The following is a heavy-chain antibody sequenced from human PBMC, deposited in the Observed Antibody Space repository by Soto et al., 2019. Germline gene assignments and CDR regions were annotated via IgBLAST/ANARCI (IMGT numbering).Heavy chain of an antibody. CDR1: GGSFSGYY. D-gene: IGHD3-3*01. CDR2: INHSGST. J-gene: IGHJ6*03. V-gene: IGHV4-34*01. Sequence: ASETLSLTCAVYGGSFSGYYWSWIRPPPGKGLECIGEINHSGSTNYNPSLKSRVTISVDTSKNQFSLKLSSVTAADTAVYYCARGAVFGVVINYYYYYMDVWGKGTTVTVSS. CDR3: ARGAVFGVVINYYYYYMDV.